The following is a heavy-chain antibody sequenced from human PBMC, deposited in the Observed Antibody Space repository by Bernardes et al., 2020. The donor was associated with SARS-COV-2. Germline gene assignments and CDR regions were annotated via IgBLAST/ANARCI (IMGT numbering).Heavy chain of an antibody. CDR2: VFSGGRT. V-gene: IGHV4-59*01. Sequence: SETLSLTCTVSGASTSIDYWSWIRQPPGKGLEWIGYVFSGGRTTYNPSLKSGVAISRVTSKKQFSLEMRSVTAADTAVYYCAIGLYYDSFDVWGQGTLVTVAP. J-gene: IGHJ4*02. D-gene: IGHD3-22*01. CDR1: GASTSIDY. CDR3: AIGLYYDSFDV.